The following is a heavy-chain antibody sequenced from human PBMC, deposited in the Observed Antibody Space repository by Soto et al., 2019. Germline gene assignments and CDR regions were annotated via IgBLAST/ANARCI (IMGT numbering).Heavy chain of an antibody. J-gene: IGHJ4*02. D-gene: IGHD3-10*01. V-gene: IGHV4-39*01. CDR3: ASLGPRGSSRNYFVF. CDR1: GGSIISSSYY. Sequence: HLKLQKSGPGLVKPSETLSLTITVSGGSIISSSYYWGWIRQPPGKGLEWIGRIYYSGRTYSNSSLKSRSTMSVDASKNQFSRRLGSVSAADTAVYYCASLGPRGSSRNYFVFWGQGTLVTVSS. CDR2: IYYSGRT.